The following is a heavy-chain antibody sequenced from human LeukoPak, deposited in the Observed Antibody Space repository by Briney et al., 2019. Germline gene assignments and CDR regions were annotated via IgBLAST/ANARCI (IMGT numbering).Heavy chain of an antibody. J-gene: IGHJ5*01. V-gene: IGHV4-59*08. CDR3: ARGYSYGYGWFDS. Sequence: SETLSLTCTVSGGSNSSYYWSWIRQPPGKGLEWIGYIYYSGSTNYNPSLKSRVTISVDTSKNQFSLKLSSVTAADTAVYYCARGYSYGYGWFDSWGPGTLVTVSS. CDR2: IYYSGST. D-gene: IGHD5-18*01. CDR1: GGSNSSYY.